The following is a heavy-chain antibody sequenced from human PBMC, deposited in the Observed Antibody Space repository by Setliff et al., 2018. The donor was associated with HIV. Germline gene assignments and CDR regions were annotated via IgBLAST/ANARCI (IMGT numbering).Heavy chain of an antibody. CDR2: IEHDGSKK. CDR1: GFTFSTYG. CDR3: AKTLPTLYPPHDYYFAMDV. V-gene: IGHV3-30*02. D-gene: IGHD2-15*01. J-gene: IGHJ6*02. Sequence: PGGSLRLSCAVSGFTFSTYGMHWVRQAPGKGLEWVTFIEHDGSKKFYADSLKGRFTISRDNSKNTLYLQMNSLRAEDTAVYYCAKTLPTLYPPHDYYFAMDVWGQGTTVTVSS.